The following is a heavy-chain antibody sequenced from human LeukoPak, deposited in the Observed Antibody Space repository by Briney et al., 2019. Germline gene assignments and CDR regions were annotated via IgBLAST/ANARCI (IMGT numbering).Heavy chain of an antibody. CDR3: AKDRAFGDYAPIDY. J-gene: IGHJ4*02. V-gene: IGHV3-23*01. Sequence: TGGSLRLSCAASGVTFNSYAMSWVRQAPGKGLEWVSAISGSGGSTYYADSVKGRFTISRDNSKNTLSLHMDSLRAEDTAVYYCAKDRAFGDYAPIDYWGQGTLVTVSS. CDR1: GVTFNSYA. CDR2: ISGSGGST. D-gene: IGHD4-17*01.